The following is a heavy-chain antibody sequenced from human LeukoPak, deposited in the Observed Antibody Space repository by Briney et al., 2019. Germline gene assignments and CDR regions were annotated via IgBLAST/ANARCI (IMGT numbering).Heavy chain of an antibody. CDR1: VFTFSSYG. Sequence: GGSLRLSCAASVFTFSSYGMHWVRQAPGKGLEWVAVIWYDGTNKYYADSVKGRFTISRDNSKNTLFLQMNSLRAEDTAVYYCARAAYDSSGYLTLWGQGTLVTVSS. V-gene: IGHV3-33*01. CDR2: IWYDGTNK. D-gene: IGHD3-22*01. CDR3: ARAAYDSSGYLTL. J-gene: IGHJ4*02.